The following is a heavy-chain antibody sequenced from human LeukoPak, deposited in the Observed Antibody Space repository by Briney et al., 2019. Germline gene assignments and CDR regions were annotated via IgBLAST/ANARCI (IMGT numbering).Heavy chain of an antibody. V-gene: IGHV1-2*02. J-gene: IGHJ4*02. CDR3: ARAGILYYGSGSYYNG. CDR1: GYTFTGYY. CDR2: INPNSGGT. Sequence: ASVKVSCKASGYTFTGYYMHWVRQAPGQGLEWMGWINPNSGGTNYAQKFQGRVTMTRDTSISTAYMGLSRLRSDDTAVYYCARAGILYYGSGSYYNGWGQGTLGTVSS. D-gene: IGHD3-10*01.